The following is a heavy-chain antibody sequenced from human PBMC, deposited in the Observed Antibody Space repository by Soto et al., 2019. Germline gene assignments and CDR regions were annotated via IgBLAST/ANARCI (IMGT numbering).Heavy chain of an antibody. CDR2: ISYDGSNK. V-gene: IGHV3-30-3*01. Sequence: QVQLVESGGGVVQPGRSLRLSCAASGFTFSSYAMHWVRQAPGKGLEWVAVISYDGSNKYYADSVKGRFTISRDNSKNQLYLQMNSLRAEDTAVYYCARMGYCSGGSCTWYFDLWGRGTLVTVSS. J-gene: IGHJ2*01. D-gene: IGHD2-15*01. CDR3: ARMGYCSGGSCTWYFDL. CDR1: GFTFSSYA.